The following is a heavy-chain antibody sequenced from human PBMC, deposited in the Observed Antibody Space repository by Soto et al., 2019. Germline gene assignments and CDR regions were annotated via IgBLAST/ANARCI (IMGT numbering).Heavy chain of an antibody. V-gene: IGHV1-18*03. Sequence: QVQLVQSGAEVKKPGASVKVSCKASGYTFTNYDITWVRQAPGQGLEWMGWISAYNGYTNYAQKLQGRVTMTTDTSTSTAYMELRSMRSDEMTVYYCARAGGYSGYDYYFDSWGQGTLVTVSS. J-gene: IGHJ4*02. D-gene: IGHD5-12*01. CDR1: GYTFTNYD. CDR3: ARAGGYSGYDYYFDS. CDR2: ISAYNGYT.